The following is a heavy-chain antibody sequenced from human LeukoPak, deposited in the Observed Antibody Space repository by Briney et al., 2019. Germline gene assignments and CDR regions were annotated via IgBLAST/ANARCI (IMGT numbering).Heavy chain of an antibody. CDR1: GYTFTSYA. V-gene: IGHV1-3*01. CDR3: ARDTYSSGWENWFDP. Sequence: ASVKVSCKASGYTFTSYAMRWVRQAPGQRLEWMGWLNAGNGNTKYSQKFQGRVTITRDTSASTAYMELSSLRSEDTAVYYCARDTYSSGWENWFDPWGQGTLVTVSS. J-gene: IGHJ5*02. D-gene: IGHD6-19*01. CDR2: LNAGNGNT.